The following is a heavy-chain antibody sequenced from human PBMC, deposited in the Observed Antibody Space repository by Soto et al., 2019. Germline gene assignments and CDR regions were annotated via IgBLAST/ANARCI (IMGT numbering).Heavy chain of an antibody. CDR2: IIPIFGTA. V-gene: IGHV1-69*13. CDR3: ARGGAEAATNYYYYYYGMDV. J-gene: IGHJ6*02. Sequence: SVKVSCKASGGTFSSYAISWVRQAPGQGLEWMGGIIPIFGTANYAQKFQGRVTITADESTSTAYMELSSLRSEDTAVYYCARGGAEAATNYYYYYYGMDVWGQGTTVTVSS. CDR1: GGTFSSYA. D-gene: IGHD6-25*01.